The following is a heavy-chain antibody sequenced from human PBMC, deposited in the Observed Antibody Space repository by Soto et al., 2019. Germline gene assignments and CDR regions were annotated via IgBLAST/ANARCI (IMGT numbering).Heavy chain of an antibody. J-gene: IGHJ6*02. CDR1: GGSISSHN. Sequence: QVQLQESGPGLVKPSETLSLICSDSGGSISSHNWGWIRLPPGKGLEWIGYIRDSGDTSYNPSLNSRVTMSLDTSKKEFSLKLTSVTAADTAVYYRVRQGFGALHGLVDVWGQGTTVTVSS. V-gene: IGHV4-59*08. CDR3: VRQGFGALHGLVDV. CDR2: IRDSGDT. D-gene: IGHD3-10*01.